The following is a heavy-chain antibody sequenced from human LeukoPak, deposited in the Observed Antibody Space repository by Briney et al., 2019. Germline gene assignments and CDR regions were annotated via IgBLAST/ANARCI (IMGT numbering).Heavy chain of an antibody. CDR1: GFPFSSHA. D-gene: IGHD3-16*01. Sequence: PGGSLRLSCVASGFPFSSHAMCWDRQAPGKGLEWVSSIDISGGATWYTDSVRGRFTISRDNSKNTLYLQMTSLRVEDTALYYCANEIRPNDYWGQGTLVSVSS. CDR3: ANEIRPNDY. CDR2: IDISGGAT. J-gene: IGHJ4*02. V-gene: IGHV3-23*05.